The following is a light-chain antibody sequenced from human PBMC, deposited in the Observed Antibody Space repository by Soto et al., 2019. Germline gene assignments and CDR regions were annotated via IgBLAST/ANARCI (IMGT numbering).Light chain of an antibody. J-gene: IGKJ1*01. CDR2: GAS. Sequence: RVLTLSPGTLSLSPGEIATLSCMASQSFNSIDLAWYQQKPGQAPRLLIYGASSRATGIPDRFSGSGSGTDFTLTISRLEPEDFAVYYCHQYDSWTFGQGTKVDIK. CDR1: QSFNSID. CDR3: HQYDSWT. V-gene: IGKV3-20*01.